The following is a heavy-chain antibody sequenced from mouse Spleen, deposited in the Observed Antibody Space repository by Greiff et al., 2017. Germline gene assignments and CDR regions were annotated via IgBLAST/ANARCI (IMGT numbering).Heavy chain of an antibody. V-gene: IGHV5-9-3*01. Sequence: EVQLVESGGGLVKPGGSLKLSCAASGFTFSSYAMSWVRQTPEKRLEWVATISSGGSYTYYPDSVKGRFTISRDNAKNTLYLQMSSLRSEDTAMYYCARPPYYGSLYWYFDVWGAGTTVTVSS. J-gene: IGHJ1*01. CDR2: ISSGGSYT. CDR3: ARPPYYGSLYWYFDV. CDR1: GFTFSSYA. D-gene: IGHD1-1*01.